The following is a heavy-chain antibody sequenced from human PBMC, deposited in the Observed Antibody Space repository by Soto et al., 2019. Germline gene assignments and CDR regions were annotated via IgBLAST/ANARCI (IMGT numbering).Heavy chain of an antibody. J-gene: IGHJ4*02. CDR2: VYYSGTT. CDR3: ARTTAVPNTLRSRYFFDY. Sequence: SETLSLTCSVSGGSVNNKTYYWSWIRQPPGKRLEWIGYVYYSGTTNYNPSLKSRVTISVDLSKNQFSLRLSSVTTADTALYYCARTTAVPNTLRSRYFFDYWGQGTLVTVSS. CDR1: GGSVNNKTYY. V-gene: IGHV4-61*01. D-gene: IGHD4-17*01.